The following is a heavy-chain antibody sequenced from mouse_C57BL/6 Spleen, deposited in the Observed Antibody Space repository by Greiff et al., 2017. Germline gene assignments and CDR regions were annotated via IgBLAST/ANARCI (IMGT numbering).Heavy chain of an antibody. CDR1: GYTFTDYY. Sequence: EVQLQQSGPELVKPGASVKISCTASGYTFTDYYMDWVKQSPGQGLEWIGDINPYNGGTNYNQKFKGKATLTVDKSSSTAYMQLSSLTSEDTAVYYCARWGEYRSLDYGGQGTTRTVSA. V-gene: IGHV1-18*01. CDR3: ARWGEYRSLDY. D-gene: IGHD2-14*01. J-gene: IGHJ2*01. CDR2: INPYNGGT.